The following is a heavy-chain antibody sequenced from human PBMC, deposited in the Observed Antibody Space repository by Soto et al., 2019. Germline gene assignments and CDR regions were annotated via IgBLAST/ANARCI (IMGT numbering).Heavy chain of an antibody. CDR2: ITSSDDIT. J-gene: IGHJ5*02. V-gene: IGHV3-23*01. D-gene: IGHD3-3*01. CDR1: GFIFQDYA. Sequence: EVQLFESGGGFVESGGSLRLSCAASGFIFQDYAMSWVRQAPGKGLEWVSTITSSDDITYSADSVRGRVTISRDNSANILFLLLTGLRVDDTATYYCAKGDSSGSFDHSRGYSTPDHWGLGTLVTVSS. CDR3: AKGDSSGSFDHSRGYSTPDH.